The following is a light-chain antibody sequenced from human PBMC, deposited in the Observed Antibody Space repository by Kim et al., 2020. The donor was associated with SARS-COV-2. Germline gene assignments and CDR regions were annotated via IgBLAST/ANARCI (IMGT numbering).Light chain of an antibody. CDR3: QQRT. CDR1: QSVSSY. V-gene: IGKV3-11*01. CDR2: DAS. J-gene: IGKJ5*01. Sequence: PATLSLSPGERATLSCRASQSVSSYLAWYQQKPGQAPRLLIYDASNRATGIPARFSGSGSGTDFTLTISSLEPEDFAVYYCQQRTFGQGTRLEIK.